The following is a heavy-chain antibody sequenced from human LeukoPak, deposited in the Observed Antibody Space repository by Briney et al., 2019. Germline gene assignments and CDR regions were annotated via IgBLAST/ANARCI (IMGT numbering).Heavy chain of an antibody. CDR1: GYSFTSYW. J-gene: IGHJ4*02. D-gene: IGHD5-18*01. CDR3: ARRLKRTAMAYFDY. V-gene: IGHV5-51*01. CDR2: VYPGDSDT. Sequence: GESLKISCKGSGYSFTSYWIGWVRHMPGKGMEWMGIVYPGDSDTRYSPSFQGQVTISADKSISTAYLQWSSLKASDTAMYYCARRLKRTAMAYFDYWGQGTLVTVSS.